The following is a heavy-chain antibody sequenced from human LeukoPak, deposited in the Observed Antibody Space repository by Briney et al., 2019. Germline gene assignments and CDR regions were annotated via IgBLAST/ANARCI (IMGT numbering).Heavy chain of an antibody. J-gene: IGHJ4*02. CDR1: CGSISMHY. CDR2: IYTSGST. CDR3: ARNSLYGDYVDY. V-gene: IGHV4-4*07. Sequence: KPSENLSLTRTVYCGSISMHYWGWIRQPAGRGLEWIGRIYTSGSTNYNPSLKSRVTMSVDTSKNQFSLKLSSVTAADTAVYYCARNSLYGDYVDYWGQGTLVTVSS. D-gene: IGHD4-17*01.